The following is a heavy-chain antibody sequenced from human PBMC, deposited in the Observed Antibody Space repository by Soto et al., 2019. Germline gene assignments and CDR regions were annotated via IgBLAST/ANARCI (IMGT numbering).Heavy chain of an antibody. J-gene: IGHJ5*02. CDR3: ARVNEDVLYSSSWYGYSLITWFDP. V-gene: IGHV1-69*01. D-gene: IGHD6-13*01. CDR1: GDTFSRYP. CDR2: IIPIFGTA. Sequence: GASVKVYCKASGDTFSRYPISRVRQATGQGLEWMGGIIPIFGTANYAQKFQGRVTITADESTSTAYMELSSLRSEDTAVYYCARVNEDVLYSSSWYGYSLITWFDPRGQGTLGTVSS.